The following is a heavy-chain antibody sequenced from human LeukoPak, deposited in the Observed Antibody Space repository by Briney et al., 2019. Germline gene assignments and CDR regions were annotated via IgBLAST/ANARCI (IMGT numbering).Heavy chain of an antibody. Sequence: SETLSLTCTVSAYSISSGYYWGWIRQPPGKGLEWIGSIYYSGSTYYNPSLKSRVTISVDTSKNQFSLKLSSVTAADTAVYYCARERRDGYKVYFDYWGQGTLVTVSS. J-gene: IGHJ4*02. V-gene: IGHV4-38-2*02. D-gene: IGHD5-24*01. CDR2: IYYSGST. CDR1: AYSISSGYY. CDR3: ARERRDGYKVYFDY.